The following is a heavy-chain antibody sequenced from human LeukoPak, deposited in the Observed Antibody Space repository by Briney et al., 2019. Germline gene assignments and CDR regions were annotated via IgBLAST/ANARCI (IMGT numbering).Heavy chain of an antibody. D-gene: IGHD6-19*01. CDR1: GFTFSSYG. CDR2: ISYDGSNK. CDR3: AKAGPGIAVAGTLYYYGMDV. Sequence: GGSLRLSCAASGFTFSSYGMHWVRQAPGKELEWVAVISYDGSNKYYADSVKGRFTISRDNSKNTLYLQMNSLRAEDTAVYYCAKAGPGIAVAGTLYYYGMDVWGQGTTVTVSS. V-gene: IGHV3-30*18. J-gene: IGHJ6*02.